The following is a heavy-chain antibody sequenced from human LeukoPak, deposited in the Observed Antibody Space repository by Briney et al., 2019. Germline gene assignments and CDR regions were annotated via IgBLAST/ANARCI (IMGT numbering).Heavy chain of an antibody. CDR1: GYTFTSYG. J-gene: IGHJ3*02. Sequence: GASVKVSCKASGYTFTSYGISWVRQAPGQGLEWMGWISAYNGSTNYAQKLQGRVTMTTDTSTSTAYMELRSLRSDDTAVYYCARGGRWELPRPYAFDIWGQGTMVTVSS. D-gene: IGHD1-26*01. V-gene: IGHV1-18*01. CDR2: ISAYNGST. CDR3: ARGGRWELPRPYAFDI.